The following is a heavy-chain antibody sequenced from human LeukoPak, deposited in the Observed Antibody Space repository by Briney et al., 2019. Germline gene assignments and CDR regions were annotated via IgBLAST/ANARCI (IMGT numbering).Heavy chain of an antibody. Sequence: PSETLSLTCTVSGGSISSSSYYWGWIRQPPGKGLEWIGSIYYSGSTYYNPSLKSRVTISVDTSKNQFSLKLSSVTAADTAVYYCAKTGCSSTSCYTFDPWGQGTLVTVSS. D-gene: IGHD2-2*02. CDR3: AKTGCSSTSCYTFDP. V-gene: IGHV4-39*01. CDR2: IYYSGST. J-gene: IGHJ5*02. CDR1: GGSISSSSYY.